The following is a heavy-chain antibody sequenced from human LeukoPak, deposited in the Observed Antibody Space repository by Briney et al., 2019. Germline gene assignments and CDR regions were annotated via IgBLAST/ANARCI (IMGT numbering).Heavy chain of an antibody. J-gene: IGHJ4*02. Sequence: GGSLRLSCASSGFTFRIYGMNWLRQAPGKGLEGVASISDTSDISYVDPVKGRFTVSRDNAKNSVFLQMNSLRVDGTGVYFCARDRGARGRGLAWGQGTLVSVSS. CDR2: ISDTSDI. D-gene: IGHD3-10*01. CDR1: GFTFRIYG. V-gene: IGHV3-21*06. CDR3: ARDRGARGRGLA.